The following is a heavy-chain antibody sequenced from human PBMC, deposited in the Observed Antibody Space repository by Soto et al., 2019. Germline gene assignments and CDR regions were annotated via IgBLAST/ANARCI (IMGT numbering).Heavy chain of an antibody. CDR3: ARTFGWYAIDY. V-gene: IGHV4-4*02. D-gene: IGHD6-19*01. Sequence: QVLLQESGPGPVQPSGTLSLSYVVSGVSISSNYYWGWVRQPPGKGLEWLGDISHIGSVNYNPSLKSRVTISMDKSQNQFSLKVNSVTAADTAVYYCARTFGWYAIDYWGQATLVIVSS. CDR1: GVSISSNYY. CDR2: ISHIGSV. J-gene: IGHJ4*02.